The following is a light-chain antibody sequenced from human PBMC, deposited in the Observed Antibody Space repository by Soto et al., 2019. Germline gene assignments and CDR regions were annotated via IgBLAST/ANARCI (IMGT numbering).Light chain of an antibody. J-gene: IGKJ1*01. CDR2: DAS. V-gene: IGKV3-11*01. CDR3: HQYGSSPQT. Sequence: EIVLTQSPATLSLSPGERATLSCRASQSISSYLAWYQQRPGQAPRLLIYDASNSATGIPARFSGSGSGTDFTLTISSLEPEDFAVYYCHQYGSSPQTFGQGTKVEIK. CDR1: QSISSY.